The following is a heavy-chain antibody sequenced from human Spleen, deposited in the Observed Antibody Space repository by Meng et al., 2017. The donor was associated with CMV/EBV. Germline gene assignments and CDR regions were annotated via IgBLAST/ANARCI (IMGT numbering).Heavy chain of an antibody. J-gene: IGHJ3*02. CDR2: INPSGGST. CDR1: GYTFTSDY. CDR3: ARESRCSSTSCYRGPQWLVQHTDAFDI. V-gene: IGHV1-46*01. D-gene: IGHD2-2*01. Sequence: ASVQVSCKASGYTFTSDYMHWVRQAPGQGLEWMGIINPSGGSTSYAQKFQGRVTMTRDTSTSTVYMELSSLRSEDTAVYYCARESRCSSTSCYRGPQWLVQHTDAFDIWGQGTMVTVSS.